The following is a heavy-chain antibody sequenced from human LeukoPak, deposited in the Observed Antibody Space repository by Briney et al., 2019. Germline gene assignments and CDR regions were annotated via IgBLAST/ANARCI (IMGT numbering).Heavy chain of an antibody. CDR1: GFTFSSYA. CDR2: ISGSGGST. J-gene: IGHJ4*02. Sequence: PGESLKISCAASGFTFSSYAMSWVRQAPGKGLEWVSAISGSGGSTYYADSVKGRFTISRDNSKNTLYLQMNSLRAEDTAVYYCAKVEQQLVMEYYFDYWGQGTLVTVSS. CDR3: AKVEQQLVMEYYFDY. D-gene: IGHD6-13*01. V-gene: IGHV3-23*01.